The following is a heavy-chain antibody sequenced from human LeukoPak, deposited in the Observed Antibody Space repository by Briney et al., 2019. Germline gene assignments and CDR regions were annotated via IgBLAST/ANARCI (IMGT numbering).Heavy chain of an antibody. D-gene: IGHD6-19*01. CDR1: GGSISSYY. J-gene: IGHJ4*02. Sequence: SETLSLTCSVSGGSISSYYWKWIRQPPGQGLEWIGYIGYNGNTNYSPSLKSRVTMSVDTSKNQFSLKLTSVTPADTAVYYCARAGSSGRYVEYWGQGTLVTVSS. V-gene: IGHV4-59*01. CDR2: IGYNGNT. CDR3: ARAGSSGRYVEY.